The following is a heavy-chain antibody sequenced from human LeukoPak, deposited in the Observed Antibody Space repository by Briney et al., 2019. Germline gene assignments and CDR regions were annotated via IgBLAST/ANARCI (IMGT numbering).Heavy chain of an antibody. CDR3: ARTTISGLNDAFDI. J-gene: IGHJ3*02. CDR1: GGSISSSSYY. D-gene: IGHD3-3*01. Sequence: SETLSLTCTVSGGSISSSSYYWGWIRQPPGKGLEWIGSIYYSGSTYYNPSLKSRVTISVDTSKNQFSLKLSSVTAADTSVYYCARTTISGLNDAFDIWGQGTMVTVSS. V-gene: IGHV4-39*01. CDR2: IYYSGST.